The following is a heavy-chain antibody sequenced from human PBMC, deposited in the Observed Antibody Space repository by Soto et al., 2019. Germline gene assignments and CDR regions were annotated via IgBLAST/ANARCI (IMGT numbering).Heavy chain of an antibody. J-gene: IGHJ6*02. CDR3: ARDRGIAAAGTRYYYYYGMDV. Sequence: PSETLSLTCTVSGGSISSGGYYWSWIRQHPGKGLEWIGYIYYSGSTYYNPSLKSRVTISVDTSKNQFSLKLSSVTAADTAVYYCARDRGIAAAGTRYYYYYGMDVWGQGTTVTAP. CDR1: GGSISSGGYY. V-gene: IGHV4-31*03. CDR2: IYYSGST. D-gene: IGHD6-13*01.